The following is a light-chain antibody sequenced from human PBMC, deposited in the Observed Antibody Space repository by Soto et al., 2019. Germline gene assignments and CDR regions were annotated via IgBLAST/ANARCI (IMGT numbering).Light chain of an antibody. CDR2: SAS. J-gene: IGKJ5*01. Sequence: DIQLTQYPCFMSASVGDRVTITCRVSQSITSYLAWYQQKPGKAPKLLIYSASILQSGGPSRFSGSGSGTEFTLTSSSLQPEDFATYYCQQLNSFPITFGQGTRLEI. V-gene: IGKV1-9*01. CDR1: QSITSY. CDR3: QQLNSFPIT.